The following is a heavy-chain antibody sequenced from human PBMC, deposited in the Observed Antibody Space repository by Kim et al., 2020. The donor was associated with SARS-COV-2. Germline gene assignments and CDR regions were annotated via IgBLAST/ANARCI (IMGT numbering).Heavy chain of an antibody. J-gene: IGHJ6*02. Sequence: SETLSLTCTVSGGSISSSSYYWGWIRQPPGKGLEWIRSIYYSGSTYYNPSLKSRVTISVDTSKNQFSLKLSSVTAADTAVYYCARHLRPDYYDSSGYYPPYYYYGMDLWGQGTTVTVSS. CDR2: IYYSGST. D-gene: IGHD3-22*01. V-gene: IGHV4-39*01. CDR3: ARHLRPDYYDSSGYYPPYYYYGMDL. CDR1: GGSISSSSYY.